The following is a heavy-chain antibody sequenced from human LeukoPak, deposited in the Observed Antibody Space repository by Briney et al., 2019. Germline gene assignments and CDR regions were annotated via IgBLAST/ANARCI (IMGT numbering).Heavy chain of an antibody. CDR2: INPNSGGT. D-gene: IGHD3-9*01. J-gene: IGHJ3*02. Sequence: GASVKVSCKASGYTFTGYYMHWVRQAPGQGLEWMGWINPNSGGTNYAQKFQGRVTMTRDTSISTAYMELSRLRSDDTAVYYCARDHYDILTGEGLDIWGQGTMVTVSS. CDR3: ARDHYDILTGEGLDI. V-gene: IGHV1-2*02. CDR1: GYTFTGYY.